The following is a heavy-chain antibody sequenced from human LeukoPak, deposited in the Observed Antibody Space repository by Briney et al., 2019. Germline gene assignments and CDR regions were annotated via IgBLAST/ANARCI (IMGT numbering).Heavy chain of an antibody. D-gene: IGHD3-3*01. Sequence: SETLSLTCAVYGGSFSGYYWSWIRQPPGKGLEWIGEINHSGSTNYNPSLKSRVTISVDTSKNQFSLKLSSVTAADTAVYYCARGVLRFLEWSNYYYYMDVWGKGTTATVSS. V-gene: IGHV4-34*01. J-gene: IGHJ6*03. CDR3: ARGVLRFLEWSNYYYYMDV. CDR2: INHSGST. CDR1: GGSFSGYY.